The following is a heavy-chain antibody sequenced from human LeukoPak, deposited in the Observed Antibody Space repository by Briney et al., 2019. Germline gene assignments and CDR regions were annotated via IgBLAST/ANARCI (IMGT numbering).Heavy chain of an antibody. D-gene: IGHD3-3*01. J-gene: IGHJ4*02. CDR1: GGTFSSYA. CDR3: ARDSITIFGVVTSRRFYFDY. CDR2: IIPIFGTA. Sequence: SVKVSCKASGGTFSSYAISWVRQAPGQGLEWMGGIIPIFGTANYAQKFQGRVTITADESTSTAYMELSSLRSEDTAVYYCARDSITIFGVVTSRRFYFDYWGQGTLVTVSS. V-gene: IGHV1-69*13.